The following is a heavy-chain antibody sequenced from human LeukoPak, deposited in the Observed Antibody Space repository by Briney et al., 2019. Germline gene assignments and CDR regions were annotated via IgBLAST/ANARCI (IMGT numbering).Heavy chain of an antibody. D-gene: IGHD2-15*01. CDR2: IYYSGST. Sequence: SETLSLTCTVSGGSISSYYWSWVRQPPGKGLEWIGYIYYSGSTNYNPSLKSRVTISVDTSKNQFSLKLSSVTAADTAVYYCARLYCSGGSCYSASEGNWFDPWGQGTLVTVSS. J-gene: IGHJ5*02. CDR3: ARLYCSGGSCYSASEGNWFDP. CDR1: GGSISSYY. V-gene: IGHV4-59*08.